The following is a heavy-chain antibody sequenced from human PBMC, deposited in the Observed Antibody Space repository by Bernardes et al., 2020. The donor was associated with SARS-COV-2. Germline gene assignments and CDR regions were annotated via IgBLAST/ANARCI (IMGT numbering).Heavy chain of an antibody. CDR1: GFTFSSYA. CDR3: AKDLPITIFGVVIMGDMGV. J-gene: IGHJ6*02. V-gene: IGHV3-23*01. Sequence: WGSLRLSCAASGFTFSSYAMSWVRQAPGKGLEWVSAISGSGGSTYYADSVKGRITFSSTNSKNTLYQQMNMLRAENTAVYYCAKDLPITIFGVVIMGDMGVWGQGTTFTVSS. D-gene: IGHD3-3*01. CDR2: ISGSGGST.